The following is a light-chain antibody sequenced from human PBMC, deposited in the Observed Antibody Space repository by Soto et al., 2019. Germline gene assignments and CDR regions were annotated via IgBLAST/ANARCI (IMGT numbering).Light chain of an antibody. J-gene: IGKJ1*01. V-gene: IGKV3-15*01. CDR1: QSVSSN. CDR3: QQYNNWPPMA. CDR2: GAS. Sequence: EIVMTQSPATLSVSPGERATLSCRASQSVSSNLAWYQQKPGHAPRLLIYGASTRANGIPARFTGSGSGTEFTLTISSLQSEDFAVYYCQQYNNWPPMAFGQGTKVEIK.